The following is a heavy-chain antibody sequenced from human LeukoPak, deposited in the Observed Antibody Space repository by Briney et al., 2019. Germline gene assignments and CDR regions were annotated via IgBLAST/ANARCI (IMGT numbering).Heavy chain of an antibody. CDR3: ARAYGSNSNDY. CDR1: GITVSSNY. D-gene: IGHD6-13*01. Sequence: GGSLRLSCAASGITVSSNYMSWVRQAPGKGLEWVSVIYTGNITYYSDSVKGRFAISRDTSKNTVHLQMNSLRTEDTAVYFCARAYGSNSNDYCGQGTLVTVSS. V-gene: IGHV3-66*02. J-gene: IGHJ4*02. CDR2: IYTGNIT.